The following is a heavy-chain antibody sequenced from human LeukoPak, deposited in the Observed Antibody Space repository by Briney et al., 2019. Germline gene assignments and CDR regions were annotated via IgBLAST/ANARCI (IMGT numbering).Heavy chain of an antibody. CDR2: VNDGGSSS. J-gene: IGHJ3*02. CDR1: GFTFSTSA. V-gene: IGHV3-74*01. D-gene: IGHD4-23*01. CDR3: ARVRVGGNRAFDI. Sequence: PGGSLRLSCAASGFTFSTSAMTWVRQAPGKGLVWVSRVNDGGSSSNYADFVKGRFTVSRDNAKNTLYLQMNNLGAEDTAVYYCARVRVGGNRAFDIWGQGTMVTVSS.